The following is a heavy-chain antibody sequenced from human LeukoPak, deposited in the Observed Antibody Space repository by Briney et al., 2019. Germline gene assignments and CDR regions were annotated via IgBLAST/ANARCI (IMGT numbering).Heavy chain of an antibody. CDR2: IYYSGST. CDR3: ARAESGGVGATLYYYYGMDV. V-gene: IGHV4-59*01. CDR1: GGSISSYY. J-gene: IGHJ6*02. Sequence: KPSETLSLTCTVSGGSISSYYWSWIRQPPGKGPEWIGYIYYSGSTNYNPSLKSRVTISVDTSKNQFSLKLSSVTAADTAVYYCARAESGGVGATLYYYYGMDVWGQGTTVTVSS. D-gene: IGHD1-26*01.